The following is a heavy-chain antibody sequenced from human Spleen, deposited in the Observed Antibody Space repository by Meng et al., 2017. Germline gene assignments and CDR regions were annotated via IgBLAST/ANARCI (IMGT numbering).Heavy chain of an antibody. CDR1: GLTFSRYD. CDR3: AKSSSL. Sequence: EVQLLESGGALVQPGGSLRLPCAASGLTFSRYDMLWVRQSPGKGLEWVSASSVSGGSTYYAVSVKGRFTISRDNSKNTLYLQMNSLGADDTAVYYCAKSSSLWGPGTLVTVSS. CDR2: SSVSGGST. V-gene: IGHV3-23*01. D-gene: IGHD6-13*01. J-gene: IGHJ4*02.